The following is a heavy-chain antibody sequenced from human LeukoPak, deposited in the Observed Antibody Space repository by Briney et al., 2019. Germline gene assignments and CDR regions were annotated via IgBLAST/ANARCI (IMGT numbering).Heavy chain of an antibody. CDR1: GGSISSGDYY. CDR3: ARDYYDSSGYSDAFDI. CDR2: IYYSGSA. D-gene: IGHD3-22*01. V-gene: IGHV4-30-4*08. Sequence: SSETLSLTCTVSGGSISSGDYYWSWIRQPPGKGLEWIGYIYYSGSAYYNPSLKSRVTISVDTSKNRFSLKLSSVTAADTAVYYCARDYYDSSGYSDAFDIWGQGTTVTVSS. J-gene: IGHJ3*02.